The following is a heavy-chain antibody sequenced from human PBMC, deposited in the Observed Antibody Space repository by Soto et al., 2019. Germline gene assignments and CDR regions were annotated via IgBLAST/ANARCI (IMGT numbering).Heavy chain of an antibody. Sequence: PSETLSLTCTVSGGSISSYYWIWIRQPPGKGLEWIGYIYYSGSTNYNPSLKSRVTISVDTSKNQFSLKLSSVTAADTAVYYCARDLRDYDILTGYSKGAEFDPWGQGTLVTVSS. V-gene: IGHV4-59*01. D-gene: IGHD3-9*01. CDR3: ARDLRDYDILTGYSKGAEFDP. CDR1: GGSISSYY. CDR2: IYYSGST. J-gene: IGHJ5*02.